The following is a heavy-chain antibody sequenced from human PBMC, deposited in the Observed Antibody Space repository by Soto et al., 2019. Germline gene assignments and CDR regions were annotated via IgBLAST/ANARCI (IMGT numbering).Heavy chain of an antibody. J-gene: IGHJ4*02. CDR1: GGTFSTYA. CDR2: IIPMFGTA. D-gene: IGHD5-18*01. Sequence: QVQLVQSGAEVKKPESSVKVSCKAPGGTFSTYAISWVRQAPGQGLEWMGGIIPMFGTANYAQRFQDRVTIIADESTNTVYMELSSLRSEDTAVYFCASGIQLWLRRINNGYSGWGQGTLVTVSS. CDR3: ASGIQLWLRRINNGYSG. V-gene: IGHV1-69*12.